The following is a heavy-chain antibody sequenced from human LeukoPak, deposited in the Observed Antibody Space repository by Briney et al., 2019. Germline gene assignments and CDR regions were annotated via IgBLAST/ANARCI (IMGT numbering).Heavy chain of an antibody. CDR2: ISAYNGNT. Sequence: RASVKVSCKASGYTFTSYGISWVRQAPGQGLEWMGWISAYNGNTNYAQKLQGRVTMTTDTSTSTAYMELRSLRSDDTAVYYCARSYSSSWSYYYYYYMDVWGKGTTVTVSS. J-gene: IGHJ6*03. V-gene: IGHV1-18*01. D-gene: IGHD6-13*01. CDR3: ARSYSSSWSYYYYYYMDV. CDR1: GYTFTSYG.